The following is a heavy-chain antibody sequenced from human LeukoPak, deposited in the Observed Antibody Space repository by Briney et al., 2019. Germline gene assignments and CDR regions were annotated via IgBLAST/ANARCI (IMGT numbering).Heavy chain of an antibody. V-gene: IGHV1-46*01. J-gene: IGHJ4*02. D-gene: IGHD3-22*01. CDR3: AREGYYDSSGSNREGSDY. Sequence: ASVKVSCKASGYTFTSYYIHWVRQAPGQGLEWMGIINPRGGITSYAQKFQGRVTMTRDTSTSTVYMDLSSLRSEDTAVYYCAREGYYDSSGSNREGSDYWGQGTLVTVSS. CDR2: INPRGGIT. CDR1: GYTFTSYY.